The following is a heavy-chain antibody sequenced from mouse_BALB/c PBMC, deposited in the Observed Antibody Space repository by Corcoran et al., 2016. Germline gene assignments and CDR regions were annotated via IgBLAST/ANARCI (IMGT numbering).Heavy chain of an antibody. V-gene: IGHV1S34*01. CDR1: GYSFTGYY. D-gene: IGHD2-12*01. CDR3: ARATLRYDAMDY. CDR2: ISCYNGAT. J-gene: IGHJ4*01. Sequence: LVKTGASVKISCKASGYSFTGYYMHWVTQSQGKSLEWIGYISCYNGATSYNQKFKGKATFTVDTSSSTAYMQFNSLISEDSAVYYCARATLRYDAMDYWGQGTSFTVS.